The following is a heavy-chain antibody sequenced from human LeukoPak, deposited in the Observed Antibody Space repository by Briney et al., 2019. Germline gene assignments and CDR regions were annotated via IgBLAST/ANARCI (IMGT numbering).Heavy chain of an antibody. Sequence: GGSLRLSCAASGFTFSSYAMHWVRQVPGKGLEYVSAISSNGGSTYYANSVKGRFTISRDNSKNTLYLQMGSLRAEDMAVYYCASSDGRWFGEGNYFDYWGQGTLVTVSS. D-gene: IGHD3-10*01. J-gene: IGHJ4*02. CDR3: ASSDGRWFGEGNYFDY. V-gene: IGHV3-64*01. CDR1: GFTFSSYA. CDR2: ISSNGGST.